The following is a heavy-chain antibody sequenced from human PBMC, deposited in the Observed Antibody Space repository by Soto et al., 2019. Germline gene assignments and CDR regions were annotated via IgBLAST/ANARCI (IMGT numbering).Heavy chain of an antibody. J-gene: IGHJ5*02. CDR2: IYYSGST. CDR1: GGSISSFY. D-gene: IGHD3-10*01. CDR3: ARHPYYCSRVPGP. V-gene: IGHV4-59*08. Sequence: SETLSLTCTVSGGSISSFYWSWIRQPPGKGLEWIGYIYYSGSTNYNPSLKSRVTISVDTSRNQFSLKLISVTAADTAVYYCARHPYYCSRVPGPWGQGTLVTVSS.